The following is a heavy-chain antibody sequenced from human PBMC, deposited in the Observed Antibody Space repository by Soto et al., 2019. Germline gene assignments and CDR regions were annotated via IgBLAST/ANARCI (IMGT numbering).Heavy chain of an antibody. CDR3: VKDTLGGMTPVFMXGPD. Sequence: VQLVESGGGVVQPGRSLRLSCAASGLTFSTYGFHWVRQAPGKGLEWVAVISNDVRNIHYAESVEGRFTISRDNSKNTLYLQMNSLRPNDTAVYYCVKDTLGGMTPVFMXGPDWGQGTLV. V-gene: IGHV3-30*18. CDR1: GLTFSTYG. D-gene: IGHD2-8*01. CDR2: ISNDVRNI. J-gene: IGHJ4*02.